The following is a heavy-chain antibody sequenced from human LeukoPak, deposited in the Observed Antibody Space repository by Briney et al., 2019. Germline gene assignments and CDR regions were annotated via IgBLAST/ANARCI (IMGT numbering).Heavy chain of an antibody. CDR1: GFTFDDYG. V-gene: IGHV3-20*04. CDR2: INWTGGST. CDR3: ARLRAVWDLDDAFDI. J-gene: IGHJ3*02. Sequence: PGGTLRLSCAASGFTFDDYGKTWVRHAPGKGLEWVSGINWTGGSTAYADSVKGRFTISRDNAKNSLYLQMNSLRAEDTALYYCARLRAVWDLDDAFDIWGQGTMVIVSS. D-gene: IGHD1-26*01.